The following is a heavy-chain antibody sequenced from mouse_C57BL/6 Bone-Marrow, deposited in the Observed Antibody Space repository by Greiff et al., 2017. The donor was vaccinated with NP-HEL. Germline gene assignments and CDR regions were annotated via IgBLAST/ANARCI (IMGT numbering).Heavy chain of an antibody. D-gene: IGHD1-1*01. CDR1: GFSLTSYG. V-gene: IGHV2-6-1*01. CDR3: ARHEDYGSSYELDY. J-gene: IGHJ4*01. Sequence: VHLVESGPGLVAPSQSLSITCTVSGFSLTSYGVHWVRQPPGKGLEWLVVIWSDGSTTYNSALKSRLSISKDNSKSQVFLKMNSLQTDDTAMYYCARHEDYGSSYELDYWGQGTSVTVSS. CDR2: IWSDGST.